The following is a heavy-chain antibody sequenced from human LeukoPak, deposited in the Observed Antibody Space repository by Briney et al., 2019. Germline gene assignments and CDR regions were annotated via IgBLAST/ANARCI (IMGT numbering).Heavy chain of an antibody. V-gene: IGHV3-23*01. D-gene: IGHD6-19*01. CDR2: ISGSGGST. Sequence: GGSLRLSCAASGFTFSSYAMSWVRQAPGTGLEWVSAISGSGGSTYYADSVKGRFTISRDNSKNTLYLQMNGLRAEDTAVYYCAKDPRWLVPGHDYWGQGTLVTVSS. CDR1: GFTFSSYA. J-gene: IGHJ4*02. CDR3: AKDPRWLVPGHDY.